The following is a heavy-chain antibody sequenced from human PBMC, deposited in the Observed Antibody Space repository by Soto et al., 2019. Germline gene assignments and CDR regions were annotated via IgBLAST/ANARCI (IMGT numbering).Heavy chain of an antibody. CDR3: ARWQFQLAYGSGGSCSHHDYFDY. Sequence: GASVKVSCKVSGYTLTELSMHWVRQAPGKGLEWMGGFDPEDGETIYAQKFQGRVTMTEDTSTDTAYMELSSLRSEDTAVYYCARWQFQLAYGSGGSCSHHDYFDYWGQGTLVTV. V-gene: IGHV1-24*01. D-gene: IGHD2-15*01. CDR2: FDPEDGET. J-gene: IGHJ4*02. CDR1: GYTLTELS.